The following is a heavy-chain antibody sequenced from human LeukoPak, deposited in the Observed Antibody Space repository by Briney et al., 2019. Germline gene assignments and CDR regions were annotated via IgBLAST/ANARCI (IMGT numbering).Heavy chain of an antibody. CDR1: RFTVSSNY. Sequence: GGSLRLSCAASRFTVSSNYMSWVRQAPGKGLEWVSAISGSGGSTYYADSVKGRFTISRDNSKNTLYLQMNSLRAEDTAVYYCAKDRGSPDAFDIWGQGTMVTVSS. J-gene: IGHJ3*02. CDR3: AKDRGSPDAFDI. CDR2: ISGSGGST. D-gene: IGHD1-26*01. V-gene: IGHV3-23*01.